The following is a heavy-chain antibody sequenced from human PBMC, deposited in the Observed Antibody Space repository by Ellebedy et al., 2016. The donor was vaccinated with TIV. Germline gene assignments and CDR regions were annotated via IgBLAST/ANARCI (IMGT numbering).Heavy chain of an antibody. Sequence: ASVKVSCXASGYTFTGYYMHWVRQAPGQGLEWMGWINPNSGGTNYAQKFQGRVTMTRDTSISTAYMELSRLRSDDTAVYYCARESDLTPLPAIRKGRNAFDIWGQGTMVTVSS. V-gene: IGHV1-2*02. CDR1: GYTFTGYY. D-gene: IGHD1-26*01. CDR3: ARESDLTPLPAIRKGRNAFDI. CDR2: INPNSGGT. J-gene: IGHJ3*02.